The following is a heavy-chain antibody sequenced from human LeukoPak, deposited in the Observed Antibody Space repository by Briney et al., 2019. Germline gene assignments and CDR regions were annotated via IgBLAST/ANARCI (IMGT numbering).Heavy chain of an antibody. V-gene: IGHV3-23*01. CDR1: GFTFSSYD. Sequence: AGGSLRLSCAASGFTFSSYDMHWVRQATGKGLEWVSAISGSGGSTYYADSVKGRFTISRDNSKNTLYLQMNSLRAEDTAVYYCAKDRLIVATILDPWGQGTLVTVSS. J-gene: IGHJ5*02. D-gene: IGHD5-12*01. CDR2: ISGSGGST. CDR3: AKDRLIVATILDP.